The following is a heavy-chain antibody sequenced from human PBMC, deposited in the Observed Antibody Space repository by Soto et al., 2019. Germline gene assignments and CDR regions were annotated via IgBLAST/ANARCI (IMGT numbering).Heavy chain of an antibody. CDR1: GFTFSSYW. CDR2: IKQDGSEK. J-gene: IGHJ6*02. V-gene: IGHV3-7*05. CDR3: ARVNGWYDGLGYYYYYGMDV. Sequence: GESLKISCAASGFTFSSYWMSWVRQAPGKGLEWVANIKQDGSEKYYVDSVKGRFTISRDNAKNSLYLQMNSLRAEDTAVYYCARVNGWYDGLGYYYYYGMDVWGQGTTVTVSS. D-gene: IGHD6-19*01.